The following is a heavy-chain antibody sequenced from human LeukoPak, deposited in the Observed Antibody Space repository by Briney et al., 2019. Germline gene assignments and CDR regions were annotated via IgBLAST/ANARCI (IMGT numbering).Heavy chain of an antibody. CDR1: GYTFTIYD. J-gene: IGHJ4*02. V-gene: IGHV1-8*02. Sequence: ASVKVSCKASGYTFTIYDINWVRQAPGQGLGWMGWMNPNSGHTGYAQNFQGRVIMTSNTSITTAYLELTSLRSEDTAVYYCARGLGSPVGHWGQGTLVTVSS. CDR2: MNPNSGHT. D-gene: IGHD1-26*01. CDR3: ARGLGSPVGH.